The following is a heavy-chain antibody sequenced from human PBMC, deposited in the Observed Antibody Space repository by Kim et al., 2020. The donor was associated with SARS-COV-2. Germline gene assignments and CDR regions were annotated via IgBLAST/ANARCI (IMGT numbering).Heavy chain of an antibody. Sequence: GGSLRLSCAASGLTFSNAWMSWVRQAPGKGLEWVGRIKSKTDGGTTDYAAPVKGRFTISRDDSKNTMYLQMNSLKTEDTAVYYCTTGLPTGSYYSPTDYWGQGTLVTVSS. D-gene: IGHD1-26*01. J-gene: IGHJ4*02. CDR2: IKSKTDGGTT. CDR3: TTGLPTGSYYSPTDY. V-gene: IGHV3-15*01. CDR1: GLTFSNAW.